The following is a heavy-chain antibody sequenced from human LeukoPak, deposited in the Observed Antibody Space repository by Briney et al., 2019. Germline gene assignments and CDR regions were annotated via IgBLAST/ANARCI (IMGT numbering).Heavy chain of an antibody. V-gene: IGHV4-59*08. Sequence: SETLSLTCTVSGGSISNYYWSWIRQPPGKGLEWIGYTYFTGATNYNPSLKSRVTISVDSSRSQFSLKLTSVTAADTAVYYCARHGLRYFAYCWFDPWGQGTLVTVSS. CDR3: ARHGLRYFAYCWFDP. J-gene: IGHJ5*02. CDR2: TYFTGAT. CDR1: GGSISNYY. D-gene: IGHD3-9*01.